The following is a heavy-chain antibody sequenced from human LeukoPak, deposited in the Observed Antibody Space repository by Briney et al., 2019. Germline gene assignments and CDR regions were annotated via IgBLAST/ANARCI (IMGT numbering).Heavy chain of an antibody. V-gene: IGHV1-69*13. CDR2: IIPIFGTA. D-gene: IGHD2-2*01. CDR3: ARVVVDPRYYYYYIDV. CDR1: GGTFSSYA. J-gene: IGHJ6*03. Sequence: ASVKVSCKASGGTFSSYAISWARQAPGQGLEGMGGIIPIFGTANYAQKFQGRVTITADDSTSTAYMELSSLRSEDTAVYYCARVVVDPRYYYYYIDVWGKGTTVTVSS.